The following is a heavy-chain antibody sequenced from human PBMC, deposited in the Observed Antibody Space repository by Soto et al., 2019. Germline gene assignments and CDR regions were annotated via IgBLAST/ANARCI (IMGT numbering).Heavy chain of an antibody. CDR2: ISSNGGST. CDR1: GFTFSSYA. Sequence: EVQLVESGGGLVQPGGALRLSCAASGFTFSSYAMHWVRQAPGKGLEYVSAISSNGGSTYYANSVKGRFTISRDNSKNTLYLQMGSLRAEDMAVYYCARAGTYYGSRSYYEYYYYMDVWGKGTTVTVSS. V-gene: IGHV3-64*01. J-gene: IGHJ6*03. CDR3: ARAGTYYGSRSYYEYYYYMDV. D-gene: IGHD3-10*01.